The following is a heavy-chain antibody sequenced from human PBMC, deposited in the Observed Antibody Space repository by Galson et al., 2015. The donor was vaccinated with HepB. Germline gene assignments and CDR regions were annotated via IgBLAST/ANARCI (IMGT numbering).Heavy chain of an antibody. CDR2: IRSKANSYAT. J-gene: IGHJ6*02. Sequence: SLRLSCAASGFTFSGSAMHWVRQASGKGLEWVGRIRSKANSYATAYAASVKGRFTISRDDSKNTAYLQMNSLKTEDTAVYYCTRGPKFLNCSGGSCYHILYYYYGMGVWGQGTTVTVSS. D-gene: IGHD2-15*01. CDR1: GFTFSGSA. V-gene: IGHV3-73*01. CDR3: TRGPKFLNCSGGSCYHILYYYYGMGV.